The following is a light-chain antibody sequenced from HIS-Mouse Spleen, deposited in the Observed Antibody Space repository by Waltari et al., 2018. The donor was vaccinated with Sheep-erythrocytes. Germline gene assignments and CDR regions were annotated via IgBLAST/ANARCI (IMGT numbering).Light chain of an antibody. CDR2: DVS. CDR1: SSDVGGYNY. J-gene: IGLJ1*01. CDR3: CSYAGSYNHV. V-gene: IGLV2-11*01. Sequence: QSALTQPRSVSGSPGQSVTISCTGTSSDVGGYNYVSWYQQHPGKAPKLMIYDVSKRPPGVPDRFSGYKSGNTASLTISGLQAEDEADYYCCSYAGSYNHVFATGTKVTVL.